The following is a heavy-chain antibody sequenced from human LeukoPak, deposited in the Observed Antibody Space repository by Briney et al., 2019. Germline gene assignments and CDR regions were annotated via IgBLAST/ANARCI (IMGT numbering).Heavy chain of an antibody. CDR3: ARSDSEQWLISGAFDI. Sequence: PGGSLRLSCAASGXTVRSNYMSWVRQAPGKGREWVSVIYSGGSTYYADSVKGRFTLSRDNSKNTVYLQMNSLRAEDTAVYYCARSDSEQWLISGAFDIWGQGTLVTVSS. D-gene: IGHD6-19*01. V-gene: IGHV3-53*01. CDR2: IYSGGST. J-gene: IGHJ3*02. CDR1: GXTVRSNY.